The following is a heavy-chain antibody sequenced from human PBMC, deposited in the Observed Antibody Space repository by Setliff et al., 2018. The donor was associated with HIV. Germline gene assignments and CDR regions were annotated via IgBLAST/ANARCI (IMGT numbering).Heavy chain of an antibody. CDR1: GASLSGSGFY. V-gene: IGHV4-39*02. J-gene: IGHJ4*02. CDR3: ARLGSGWHWVTRIDY. D-gene: IGHD6-19*01. Sequence: SETLSLTCNVSGASLSGSGFYWGWLRQPPGKGLQWIGSIYYTGNTFYNVSLTSRVTISIDTSKNLFFLTVRSVAAADTGIYYCARLGSGWHWVTRIDYWGRGTLFTVS. CDR2: IYYTGNT.